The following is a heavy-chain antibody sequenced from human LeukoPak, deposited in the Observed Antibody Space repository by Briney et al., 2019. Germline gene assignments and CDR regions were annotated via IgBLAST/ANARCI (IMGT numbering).Heavy chain of an antibody. CDR3: ARNTRNGYDY. CDR2: IEGGSDTI. D-gene: IGHD5-24*01. CDR1: GFTFSSYG. J-gene: IGHJ4*02. V-gene: IGHV3-48*04. Sequence: PGGSLRLSCAASGFTFSSYGMSWVRQAPGKGPEWVSYIEGGSDTIYADSAKGRFTMSRDNAKNSLFLQMNSLRAEDTAVYYCARNTRNGYDYWGQGTLVTVSS.